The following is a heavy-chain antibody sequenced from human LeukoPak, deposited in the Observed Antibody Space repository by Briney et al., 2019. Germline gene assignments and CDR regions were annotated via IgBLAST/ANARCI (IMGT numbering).Heavy chain of an antibody. CDR1: GGSVINTN. V-gene: IGHV3-48*03. J-gene: IGHJ4*02. CDR2: ISTDGSTT. D-gene: IGHD6-13*01. Sequence: LSLTCGVSGGSVINTNWWTWVRQVPGKGLEWISYISTDGSTTNYAESVRGRFTISRDNAKYALYLQMNSLRGEDTAFYYCVREATAEYYFDYWGQGTLVTVSS. CDR3: VREATAEYYFDY.